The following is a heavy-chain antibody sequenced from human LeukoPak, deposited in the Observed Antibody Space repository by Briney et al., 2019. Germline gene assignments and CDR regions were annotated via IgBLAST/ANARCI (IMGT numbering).Heavy chain of an antibody. CDR1: GGTFSSYA. CDR3: ASGGGWNYWYYFDY. D-gene: IGHD1-7*01. CDR2: IIPIFGTA. V-gene: IGHV1-69*13. J-gene: IGHJ4*02. Sequence: ASVKVSCKASGGTFSSYAISWVRQAPGQGLEWMGGIIPIFGTANYAQKFQGRVTITADESTSTAYMELSSLRSGDTAVYYCASGGGWNYWYYFDYWGQGTLVTVSS.